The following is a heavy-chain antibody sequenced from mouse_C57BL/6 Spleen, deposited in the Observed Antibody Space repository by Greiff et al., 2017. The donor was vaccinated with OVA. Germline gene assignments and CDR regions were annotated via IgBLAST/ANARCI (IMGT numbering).Heavy chain of an antibody. J-gene: IGHJ4*01. CDR2: IWRGGST. CDR1: GFSLTSYG. D-gene: IGHD1-1*01. CDR3: ARKDYGKDYAMDY. V-gene: IGHV2-2*01. Sequence: QVQLKESGPGLVQPSQSLSITCTVSGFSLTSYGVHWVRQSPGKGLEWLGVIWRGGSTDYNAAFISRLSISKDNSKSQVFFKMNSLQADDTAIYYCARKDYGKDYAMDYWGQGTSVTVSS.